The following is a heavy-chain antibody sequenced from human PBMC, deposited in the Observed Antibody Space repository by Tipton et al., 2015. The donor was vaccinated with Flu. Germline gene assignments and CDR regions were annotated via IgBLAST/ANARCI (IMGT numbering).Heavy chain of an antibody. D-gene: IGHD3-10*01. CDR2: INHSGST. Sequence: TLSLTCAVYGGSFSGYYWSWIRQPPGKGLEWIGEINHSGSTNYNPSLKSRVTISVDTSKNQFSLKLSSVTAADTAVYYCARGEYYYGSGATGVDYWGQGTLVTVSS. CDR1: GGSFSGYY. J-gene: IGHJ4*02. V-gene: IGHV4-34*01. CDR3: ARGEYYYGSGATGVDY.